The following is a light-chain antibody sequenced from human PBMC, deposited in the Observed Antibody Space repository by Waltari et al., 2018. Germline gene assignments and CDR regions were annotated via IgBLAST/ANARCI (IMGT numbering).Light chain of an antibody. CDR2: GAS. J-gene: IGKJ1*01. CDR1: QSVTRA. V-gene: IGKV3-11*01. CDR3: QHYLRLPVA. Sequence: EIVLTQSPATLSLSPGESPTLSCRTSQSVTRALAWYQQKPGQAPRLLIYGASNRATGIPDRFSGSGSGTDFSLTISSLEPEDFAVYYCQHYLRLPVAFGQGTKVEVK.